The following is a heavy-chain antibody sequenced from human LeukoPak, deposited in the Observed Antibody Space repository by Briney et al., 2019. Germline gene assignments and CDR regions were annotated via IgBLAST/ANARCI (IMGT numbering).Heavy chain of an antibody. V-gene: IGHV3-74*01. CDR1: GFTFSSYW. D-gene: IGHD6-13*01. Sequence: GGSLRLSCAASGFTFSSYWMHWVRQAPGKGLVWVSLINTDGSITNNADSVKGRFTISRDNAKNTLYLQMSSLRAEDTAVYYCAGSVAGAGVLWSQGTLVTVSS. CDR3: AGSVAGAGVL. J-gene: IGHJ1*01. CDR2: INTDGSIT.